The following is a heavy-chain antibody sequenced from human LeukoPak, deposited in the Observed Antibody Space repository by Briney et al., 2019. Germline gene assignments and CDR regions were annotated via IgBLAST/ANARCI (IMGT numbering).Heavy chain of an antibody. V-gene: IGHV3-7*05. CDR2: IKQDGSEK. CDR3: VKWGETDY. Sequence: GGSLRLSCAASGFTFSNYWMTWVRQAPGKGLEWVANIKQDGSEKYYVDSVKGRFTVSRDNAKNSLFLQMNSLRAEDTAVYCCVKWGETDYWGQGTLVTVSS. D-gene: IGHD3-16*01. J-gene: IGHJ4*02. CDR1: GFTFSNYW.